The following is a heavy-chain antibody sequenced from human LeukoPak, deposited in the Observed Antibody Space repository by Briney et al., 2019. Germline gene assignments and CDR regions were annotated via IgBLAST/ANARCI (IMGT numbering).Heavy chain of an antibody. CDR2: MNPNSGNT. V-gene: IGHV1-8*02. CDR1: GGTFSSYD. D-gene: IGHD3-22*01. Sequence: ASVKVSCKASGGTFSSYDINWVRQATGQGLEWMGWMNPNSGNTGYAQKFQGRVTMTRNTSISTAYMELSSLRSEDTAVYYCARGTIDYYDSSGYFVFDYWGQGTLVTVSS. J-gene: IGHJ4*02. CDR3: ARGTIDYYDSSGYFVFDY.